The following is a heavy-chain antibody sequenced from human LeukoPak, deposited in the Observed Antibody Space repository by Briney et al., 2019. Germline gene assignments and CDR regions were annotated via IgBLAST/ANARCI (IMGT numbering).Heavy chain of an antibody. V-gene: IGHV1-69*06. Sequence: SVKVSCKAFGGTFSSYAISWVRQAPGQGLEWMGRIIPIFGTANYAQKFQGRVTITADKSTSTAYMELSSLRSEDTAVYYCARDHRNWFDPWGQGTLVTVSS. CDR1: GGTFSSYA. CDR2: IIPIFGTA. J-gene: IGHJ5*02. CDR3: ARDHRNWFDP. D-gene: IGHD1-14*01.